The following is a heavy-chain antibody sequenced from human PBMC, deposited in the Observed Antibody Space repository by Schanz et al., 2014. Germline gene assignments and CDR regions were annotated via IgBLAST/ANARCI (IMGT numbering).Heavy chain of an antibody. CDR1: GYTFTRSG. V-gene: IGHV1-18*01. D-gene: IGHD2-2*01. J-gene: IGHJ5*02. CDR3: ARDRRRYCSTASCLHDNWFDP. Sequence: QVQLVQSGGEVKTPGASVKVSCKASGYTFTRSGISWVRQAPGQGLEWMGWISTSNGNTNYIQKLQGRVTMTTDTSTGTAYMELRSLRSDDTAVYYCARDRRRYCSTASCLHDNWFDPWGQGTLVIVSS. CDR2: ISTSNGNT.